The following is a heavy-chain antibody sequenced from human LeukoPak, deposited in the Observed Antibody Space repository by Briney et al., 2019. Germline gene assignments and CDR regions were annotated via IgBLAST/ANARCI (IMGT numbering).Heavy chain of an antibody. J-gene: IGHJ4*02. CDR2: FYDSESS. CDR1: GGSISSGGYY. CDR3: ARGSWGDNYGSYYFDS. V-gene: IGHV4-31*03. D-gene: IGHD5-18*01. Sequence: KTSQTLSLSCTVSGGSISSGGYYWTWIRQHPGKGLEWIGFFYDSESSYFNPSLKSRVSISVDTSRNQFSLNLTSLIAGGTAVYYCARGSWGDNYGSYYFDSWGQGSPVTVSS.